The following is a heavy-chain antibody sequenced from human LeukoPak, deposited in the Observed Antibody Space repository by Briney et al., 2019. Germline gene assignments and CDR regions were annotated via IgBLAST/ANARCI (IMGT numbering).Heavy chain of an antibody. D-gene: IGHD3-3*01. V-gene: IGHV3-30-3*01. CDR1: GFTFSSYA. Sequence: SGGSLRLSCAASGFTFSSYAMHWVRQAPGKGLEWVAVISYDGSNKYYADSVKGRFTISRDNSKNTLYLQMNSLRAEDTAVYYCARDAPSGYSDYWGQGTLVTVSS. CDR3: ARDAPSGYSDY. J-gene: IGHJ4*02. CDR2: ISYDGSNK.